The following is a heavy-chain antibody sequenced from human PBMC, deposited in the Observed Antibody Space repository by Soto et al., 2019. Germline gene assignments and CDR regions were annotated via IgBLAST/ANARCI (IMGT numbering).Heavy chain of an antibody. Sequence: GGSLRLSCASSGFTFSSYSMNWVRQAPGKGLEWVSYISSSSSTIYYADSAKGRFTISRDNAKNSLYLQMNSLRAEDTAVYYCARESSDSSGYYHSGSWFDPWGQGTLVTVSS. CDR1: GFTFSSYS. CDR2: ISSSSSTI. V-gene: IGHV3-48*01. CDR3: ARESSDSSGYYHSGSWFDP. D-gene: IGHD3-22*01. J-gene: IGHJ5*02.